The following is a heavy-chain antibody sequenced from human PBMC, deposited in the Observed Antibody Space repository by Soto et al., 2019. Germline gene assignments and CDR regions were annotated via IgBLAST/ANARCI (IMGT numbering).Heavy chain of an antibody. D-gene: IGHD2-2*01. CDR2: MNPNSGNT. CDR1: GYTFTSYD. J-gene: IGHJ6*03. CDR3: ARVQRYCSSTSCYDPLDYYYMDV. V-gene: IGHV1-8*01. Sequence: ASVKLSCKASGYTFTSYDINWVRQATGQGLEWMGWMNPNSGNTGYAQKFQGRVTMTRNTSISTAYMELSSLRSEDTAVYYCARVQRYCSSTSCYDPLDYYYMDVWGKGTTVTVSS.